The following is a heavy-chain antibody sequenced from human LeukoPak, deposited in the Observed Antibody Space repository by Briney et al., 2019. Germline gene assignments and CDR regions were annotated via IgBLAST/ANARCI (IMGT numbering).Heavy chain of an antibody. Sequence: GGSLRLSCAASGFTFSTHGMHWVRQAPGKGLEWVAFIRYDGINKCYADSVKGRFTISRDSFKNSLYLQMNSLRAEDTAVYYCAKGGMWELFHFDYWGQGTLVTVSS. J-gene: IGHJ4*02. V-gene: IGHV3-30*02. CDR1: GFTFSTHG. D-gene: IGHD1-26*01. CDR2: IRYDGINK. CDR3: AKGGMWELFHFDY.